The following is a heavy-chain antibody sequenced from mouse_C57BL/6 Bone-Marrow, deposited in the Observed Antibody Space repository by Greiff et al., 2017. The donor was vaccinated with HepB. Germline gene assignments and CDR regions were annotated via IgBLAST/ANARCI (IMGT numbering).Heavy chain of an antibody. D-gene: IGHD2-2*01. CDR3: ARGERDGYGKYFDV. V-gene: IGHV5-16*01. J-gene: IGHJ1*03. CDR1: GFTFSDYY. Sequence: EVNVVESEGGLVQPGSSMKLSCTASGFTFSDYYMAWVRQVPEKGLEWVANINYDGSSTYYLDSLKSRFIISRDNAKNILYLQMSSLKSEDTATYYCARGERDGYGKYFDVWGTGTTVTVSS. CDR2: INYDGSST.